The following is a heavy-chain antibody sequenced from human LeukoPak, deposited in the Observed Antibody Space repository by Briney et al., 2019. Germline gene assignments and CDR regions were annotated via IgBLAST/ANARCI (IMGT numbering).Heavy chain of an antibody. Sequence: GGSLRLSCEASGFTFSSYRMNWVRQAPGKGLEWVSYISSSSISIYYADSVKGRFTISRDNAKNSLYLQMNSLRAEDTAVYYCARTAYSDYSLGFWGQGTLVTVSS. V-gene: IGHV3-48*04. D-gene: IGHD5-12*01. CDR3: ARTAYSDYSLGF. CDR1: GFTFSSYR. J-gene: IGHJ4*02. CDR2: ISSSSISI.